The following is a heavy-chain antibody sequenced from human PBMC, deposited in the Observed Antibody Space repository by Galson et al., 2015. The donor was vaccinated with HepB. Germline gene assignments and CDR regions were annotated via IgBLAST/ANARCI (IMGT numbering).Heavy chain of an antibody. CDR3: ASITIFGWFDP. D-gene: IGHD3-9*01. V-gene: IGHV3-48*01. CDR1: GFTFSSYS. J-gene: IGHJ5*02. Sequence: SLRLSCAASGFTFSSYSMNWVRQAPGKGLEWVSYSSSSSSTIYYADSVKGRFTISRDNSKNTLYLQMNRLRAEDTAVYYCASITIFGWFDPWGQGTLVTVSS. CDR2: SSSSSSTI.